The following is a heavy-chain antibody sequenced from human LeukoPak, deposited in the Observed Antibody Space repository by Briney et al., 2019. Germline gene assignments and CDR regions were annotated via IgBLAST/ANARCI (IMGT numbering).Heavy chain of an antibody. CDR3: AKDLLRGAADY. J-gene: IGHJ4*02. D-gene: IGHD3-10*01. V-gene: IGHV3-74*01. CDR1: GFTFSSYW. CDR2: TNPDGSIT. Sequence: GGSLRLSCAVSGFTFSSYWMHWVRQAPGKGLVWVSLTNPDGSITGYADSVRGRFTISRDNAKNTVFLQMNSLRAEDTAVYYCAKDLLRGAADYWGQGALATVSS.